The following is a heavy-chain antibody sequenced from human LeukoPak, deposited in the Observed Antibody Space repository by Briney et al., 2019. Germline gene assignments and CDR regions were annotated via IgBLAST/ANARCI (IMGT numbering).Heavy chain of an antibody. CDR3: AKDRDDYVWGSYLGAFDI. V-gene: IGHV3-23*01. CDR2: ISASGGST. Sequence: GGSLRLSCAAAGFTFSSYAMSWVRQAPGKGLEGVSLISASGGSTYYADSVKGRFTISRDNSKNTLYLQMNSLRAEDTAVFYCAKDRDDYVWGSYLGAFDIWGQGTMVTVSS. J-gene: IGHJ3*02. D-gene: IGHD3-16*01. CDR1: GFTFSSYA.